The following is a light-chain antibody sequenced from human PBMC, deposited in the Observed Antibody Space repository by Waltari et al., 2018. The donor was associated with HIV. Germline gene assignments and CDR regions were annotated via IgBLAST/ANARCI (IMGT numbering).Light chain of an antibody. J-gene: IGKJ2*01. CDR2: AAS. CDR1: RSVISNY. Sequence: ENVLTQSPGTLSLSPGERATLSCKASRSVISNYLTWYQQRPVHAPRLLIYAASPRATAIPDRFSCSGSGTDFTLTISRLEPEDFAVYYCQQYGTSPYNFGQGTKVEI. V-gene: IGKV3-20*01. CDR3: QQYGTSPYN.